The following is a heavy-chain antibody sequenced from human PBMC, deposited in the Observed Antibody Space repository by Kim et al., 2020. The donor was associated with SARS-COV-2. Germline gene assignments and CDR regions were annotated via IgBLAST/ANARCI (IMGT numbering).Heavy chain of an antibody. J-gene: IGHJ4*02. CDR3: ARGPPYNYFDH. V-gene: IGHV4-31*02. D-gene: IGHD1-1*01. Sequence: STHHNPSLESRVTVSGDTSQNQFSLRLNSVTAADTAVYFCARGPPYNYFDHWGQGTLVTVSS. CDR2: ST.